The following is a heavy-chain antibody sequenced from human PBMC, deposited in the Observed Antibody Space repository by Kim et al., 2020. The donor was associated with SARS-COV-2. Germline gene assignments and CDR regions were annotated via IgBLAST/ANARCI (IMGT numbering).Heavy chain of an antibody. J-gene: IGHJ3*02. CDR1: GGSISVFY. D-gene: IGHD3-10*01. CDR3: RGFATSPTAFDI. V-gene: IGHV4-34*01. CDR2: IHHSGRT. Sequence: SETLSLTCVVYGGSISVFYWSWIRQYPGKEMEWIGEIHHSGRTSYNPSLESRVTMSIDTSKKQFSLKLRSVTAADTAVYYCRGFATSPTAFDIWGQGTRVTVSS.